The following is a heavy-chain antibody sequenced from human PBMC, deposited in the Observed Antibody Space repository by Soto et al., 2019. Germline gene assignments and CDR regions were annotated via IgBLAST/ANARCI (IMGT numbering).Heavy chain of an antibody. CDR3: ARHRYNWNGFDY. J-gene: IGHJ4*02. CDR2: IYYSGST. D-gene: IGHD1-20*01. Sequence: LSLPCTVSGGSLSSSSYYWGWIRQPPGKGLEWIGSIYYSGSTYYNPSLKSRVTISVDTSKNQFSLKLSSVTAADTAVYYCARHRYNWNGFDYWGQGTLVPVSS. V-gene: IGHV4-39*01. CDR1: GGSLSSSSYY.